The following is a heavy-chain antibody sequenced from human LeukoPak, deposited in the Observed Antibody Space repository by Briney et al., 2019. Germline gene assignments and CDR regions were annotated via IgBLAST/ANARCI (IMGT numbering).Heavy chain of an antibody. V-gene: IGHV3-23*01. D-gene: IGHD3-22*01. CDR2: ISGSGGST. J-gene: IGHJ4*02. Sequence: GGSLRLSCAASGFTFSSYAMSWVRQAPGEGLEWVSAISGSGGSTYYADSVKGRFTISRDNSKNTLYLQMNSLRAEDTAVYYCAKDLLGYYYDSSGYGAFDYWGQGTLVTVSS. CDR3: AKDLLGYYYDSSGYGAFDY. CDR1: GFTFSSYA.